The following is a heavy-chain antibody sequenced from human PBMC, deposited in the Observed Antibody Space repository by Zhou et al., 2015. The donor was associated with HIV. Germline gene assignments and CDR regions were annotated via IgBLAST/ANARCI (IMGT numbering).Heavy chain of an antibody. Sequence: QVHLVQSATEVRKPGSSVKVSCKASEGTFSSYGISWVRQAPGQGLEWMGGITPVLGTSKDAQKFQGRVSITADRSTSTAYMELRSLRFEDTAVYYCARDRGGATRPGWRYFDLWGRGTQVTVSS. D-gene: IGHD6-6*01. V-gene: IGHV1-69*06. CDR3: ARDRGGATRPGWRYFDL. J-gene: IGHJ2*01. CDR2: ITPVLGTS. CDR1: EGTFSSYG.